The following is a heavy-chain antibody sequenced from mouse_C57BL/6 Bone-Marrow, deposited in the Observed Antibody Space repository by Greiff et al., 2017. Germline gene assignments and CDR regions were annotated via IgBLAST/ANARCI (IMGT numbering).Heavy chain of an antibody. Sequence: VKLMESGAELMKPGASVKLSCKATGYTFTGYWIEWVKQRPGHGLEWIGEILTGSGSTNYNEKFKGKATFTAATSSNTAYMQLISLTTEDSAIYYYATIYDGKGDYWGQGTTLTVSS. CDR3: ATIYDGKGDY. V-gene: IGHV1-9*01. CDR1: GYTFTGYW. J-gene: IGHJ2*01. D-gene: IGHD2-1*01. CDR2: ILTGSGST.